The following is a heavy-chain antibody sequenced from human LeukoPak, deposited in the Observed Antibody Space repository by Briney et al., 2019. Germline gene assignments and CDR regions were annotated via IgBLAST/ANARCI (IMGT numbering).Heavy chain of an antibody. CDR1: GFSLSDYW. CDR2: IRQDGRDK. J-gene: IGHJ4*02. D-gene: IGHD1-26*01. V-gene: IGHV3-7*01. Sequence: VGSLRLSCAASGFSLSDYWMTWVRQAPGTALEWVANIRQDGRDKYYWDSVKGRFTISRDNAKDSVYLQMNSLRAEDTAIYYCVRDTGGSGSYPDYWGQGTLVTVSS. CDR3: VRDTGGSGSYPDY.